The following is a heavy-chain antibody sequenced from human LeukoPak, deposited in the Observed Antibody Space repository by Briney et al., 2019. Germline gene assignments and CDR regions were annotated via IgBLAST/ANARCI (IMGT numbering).Heavy chain of an antibody. Sequence: GGSLRLSCAASGFTFDDYGMSWVRQAPGKGLEWVSGINWNGDSTGYADSVKGRFTISRDNSKNTLYLQMNSLRAEDTAVYYCAPRITMVRGVPNSSHPDYWGQGTLVTVSS. CDR1: GFTFDDYG. J-gene: IGHJ4*02. CDR3: APRITMVRGVPNSSHPDY. V-gene: IGHV3-20*04. CDR2: INWNGDST. D-gene: IGHD3-10*01.